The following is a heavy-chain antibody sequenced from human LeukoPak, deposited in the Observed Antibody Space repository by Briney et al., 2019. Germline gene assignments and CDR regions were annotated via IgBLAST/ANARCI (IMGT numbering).Heavy chain of an antibody. D-gene: IGHD1-1*01. J-gene: IGHJ4*02. CDR1: GFTFGDYW. CDR2: INHVGSEK. Sequence: GGSLRLSCEASGFTFGDYWMSWVRQAPGKGLEWVANINHVGSEKYYVDSVEGRFTISRANAQNSLFLLMNSLRAEDTAVYYCARSPATGTADYWGQGTLVIVSS. V-gene: IGHV3-7*01. CDR3: ARSPATGTADY.